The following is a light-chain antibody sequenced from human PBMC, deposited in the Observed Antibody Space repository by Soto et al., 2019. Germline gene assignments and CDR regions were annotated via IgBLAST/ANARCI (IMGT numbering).Light chain of an antibody. J-gene: IGKJ1*01. CDR2: LGS. Sequence: DIVMTQSPLSLPVTPGEPASISCRSSQSLRHSNGYNYLEWYLQKPGQSPQLLIYLGSNRASGVPDRFSGSGSGTDFTLKISRVEAEDVGVYYCMQALQTSWTFGQGTKVEIK. V-gene: IGKV2-28*01. CDR3: MQALQTSWT. CDR1: QSLRHSNGYNY.